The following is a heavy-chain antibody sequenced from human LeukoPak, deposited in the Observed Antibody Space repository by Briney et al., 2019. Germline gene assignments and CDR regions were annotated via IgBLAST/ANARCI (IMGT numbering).Heavy chain of an antibody. J-gene: IGHJ4*02. V-gene: IGHV3-30*04. CDR3: VRDDRGFSGYHFDC. D-gene: IGHD5-12*01. Sequence: GRSLRLSCIASGFTLSNYAMHWVRQAPGKRPEWVAFISNNGRDKNYADSVQGRFTISRDNSKNTLYLQMDSLRVDDTAIFYCVRDDRGFSGYHFDCWGQGTLVTVSS. CDR1: GFTLSNYA. CDR2: ISNNGRDK.